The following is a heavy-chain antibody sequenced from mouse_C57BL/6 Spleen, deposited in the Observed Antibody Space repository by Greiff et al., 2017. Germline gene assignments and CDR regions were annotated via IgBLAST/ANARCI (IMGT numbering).Heavy chain of an antibody. CDR1: GYTFTDYY. J-gene: IGHJ2*01. D-gene: IGHD3-1*01. CDR3: ARGDFGDPYYFDY. Sequence: VQLQQSGPVLVKPGASVKMSCKASGYTFTDYYMNWVKQSHGKSLEWIGVINPYNGGTSYNQKFKGKATLTVDKSSSTAYMELNSLTSEDSAVYYCARGDFGDPYYFDYWGQGTTLTVSS. CDR2: INPYNGGT. V-gene: IGHV1-19*01.